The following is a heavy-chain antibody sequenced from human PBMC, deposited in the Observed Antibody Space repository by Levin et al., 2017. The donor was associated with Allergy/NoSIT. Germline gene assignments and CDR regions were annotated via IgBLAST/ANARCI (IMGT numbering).Heavy chain of an antibody. J-gene: IGHJ6*02. Sequence: SVKVSCKASGGTFSSYAISWVRQAPGQGLEWMGGIIPIFGTANYAQKFQGRVTITADKSTSTAYMELSSLRSEDTAVYYCARDIKDSSGPWFPPPPIYYYYGMDVWGQGTTVTVSS. CDR3: ARDIKDSSGPWFPPPPIYYYYGMDV. CDR2: IIPIFGTA. CDR1: GGTFSSYA. D-gene: IGHD3-22*01. V-gene: IGHV1-69*06.